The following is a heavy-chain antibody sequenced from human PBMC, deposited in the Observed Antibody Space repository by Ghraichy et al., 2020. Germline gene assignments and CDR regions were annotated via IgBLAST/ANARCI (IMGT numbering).Heavy chain of an antibody. V-gene: IGHV4-34*01. Sequence: SETLSLTCAVYGGSFSGYYWSWIRQPPGKGLEWIGEINHSGSTNYNPSLKSRVTISVDTSKNQFSLKLSSVTAADTAVYYCARGQGRARIDYWGQGTLVTVSS. D-gene: IGHD6-13*01. CDR2: INHSGST. CDR3: ARGQGRARIDY. CDR1: GGSFSGYY. J-gene: IGHJ4*02.